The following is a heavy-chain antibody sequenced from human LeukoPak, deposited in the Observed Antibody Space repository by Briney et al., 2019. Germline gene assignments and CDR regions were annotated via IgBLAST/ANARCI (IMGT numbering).Heavy chain of an antibody. D-gene: IGHD3-22*01. CDR3: ARESFASPYNHDISGYFDY. J-gene: IGHJ4*02. CDR1: GYTFTNYY. CDR2: INPSGGST. Sequence: ASVKVSCTASGYTFTNYYMHWVRQAPGQGLEWMGIINPSGGSTSYAQKFQGRVTMTRDTSTRTVYMELSSLRSDDTAVYYCARESFASPYNHDISGYFDYWGQGTLVTVSS. V-gene: IGHV1-46*01.